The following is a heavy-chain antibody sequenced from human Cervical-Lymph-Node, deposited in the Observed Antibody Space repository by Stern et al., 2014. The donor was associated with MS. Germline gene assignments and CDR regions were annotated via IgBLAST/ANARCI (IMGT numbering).Heavy chain of an antibody. CDR3: ANGGTTWN. CDR2: TNQAGSEK. Sequence: QLVQSGGGEVQSGGSLRLSCVASALAFSTYWMNWVRQAPGKGLQWVANTNQAGSEKYYVDSVKGRFTISRDNAKKSLYLQMNNLRSEDTAVYYCANGGTTWNWGQGTLVTVSS. J-gene: IGHJ4*02. CDR1: ALAFSTYW. D-gene: IGHD1-1*01. V-gene: IGHV3-7*03.